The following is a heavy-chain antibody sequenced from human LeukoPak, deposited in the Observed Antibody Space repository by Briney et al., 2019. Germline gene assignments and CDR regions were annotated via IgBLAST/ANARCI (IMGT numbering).Heavy chain of an antibody. CDR3: AREDSGGNSFDY. CDR1: GFTFSDYY. Sequence: GGSLRLSCAASGFTFSDYYVSWIRQAPGKGLEWVAFISNSGFTTYYADSMKGRFTVSRDNAKDSVSLQMNNLRAEDTARYYCAREDSGGNSFDYWGQGAQVTVS. D-gene: IGHD4/OR15-4a*01. CDR2: ISNSGFTT. V-gene: IGHV3-11*01. J-gene: IGHJ4*02.